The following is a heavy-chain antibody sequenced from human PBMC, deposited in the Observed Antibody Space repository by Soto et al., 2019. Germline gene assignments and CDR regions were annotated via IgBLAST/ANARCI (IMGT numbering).Heavy chain of an antibody. CDR3: AKTPVSPYGDYFDY. CDR1: RFTFSSYG. Sequence: QVQLVESGGGVVQPGRSLRLSCAASRFTFSSYGMHWVRQAPGKGLEWVAVISYDGSNKYYADSVKGRFTISRDNSKNTLYLQMNSLRAEDTAVYYCAKTPVSPYGDYFDYWGQGTLVTVSS. CDR2: ISYDGSNK. J-gene: IGHJ4*02. V-gene: IGHV3-30*18. D-gene: IGHD4-17*01.